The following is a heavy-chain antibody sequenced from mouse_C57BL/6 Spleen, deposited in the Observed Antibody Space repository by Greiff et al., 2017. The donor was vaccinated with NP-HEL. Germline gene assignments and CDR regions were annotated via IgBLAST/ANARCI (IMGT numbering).Heavy chain of an antibody. J-gene: IGHJ2*01. CDR3: ARDHWDDEGGYFDY. V-gene: IGHV3-6*01. CDR2: ISYDGSN. Sequence: EVQLQESGPGLVKPSQSLSLTCSVTGYSITSGYYWNWIRQFPGNKLEWMGYISYDGSNNYNPSLKNRISITRDTSKNQFFLKLNSVTTEDTATYYCARDHWDDEGGYFDYWGQGTTLTVSS. D-gene: IGHD4-1*01. CDR1: GYSITSGYY.